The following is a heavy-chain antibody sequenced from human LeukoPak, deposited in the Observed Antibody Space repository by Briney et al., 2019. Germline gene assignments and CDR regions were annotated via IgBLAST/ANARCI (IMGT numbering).Heavy chain of an antibody. CDR3: ARTSGYLGSSGYYSLDY. V-gene: IGHV1-2*02. J-gene: IGHJ4*02. CDR1: GYTFTGYY. D-gene: IGHD3-22*01. CDR2: INPNSGGT. Sequence: ASVKVSCKASGYTFTGYYMHWVRQAPGQGLEWMGWINPNSGGTNYAQKFQGRVTMTRDTSISTAYMELSRLRSDDTAVYYCARTSGYLGSSGYYSLDYWGQGTLVTVSS.